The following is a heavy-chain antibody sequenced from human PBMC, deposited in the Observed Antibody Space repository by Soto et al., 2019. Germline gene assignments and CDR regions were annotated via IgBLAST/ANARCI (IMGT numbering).Heavy chain of an antibody. Sequence: QVQLQESGPGLVKPSETLSLSCSVSGGSISGYSWGWIRQPPRKGLDCLGYIYFAGSIKYSPSLQSRAIISADESKNQFSLTLTSVTAADTAQYFCARAGVDYWTGDAFDSWGPGTMVIVSS. CDR2: IYFAGSI. CDR3: ARAGVDYWTGDAFDS. CDR1: GGSISGYS. D-gene: IGHD3-3*01. J-gene: IGHJ3*02. V-gene: IGHV4-59*01.